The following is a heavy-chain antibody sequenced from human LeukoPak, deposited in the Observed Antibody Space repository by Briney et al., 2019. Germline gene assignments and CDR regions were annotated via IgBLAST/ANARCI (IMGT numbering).Heavy chain of an antibody. CDR1: GFTFSRHA. D-gene: IGHD4-17*01. CDR2: ISYDGSNK. Sequence: GGSLRLSCAASGFTFSRHAMHWGRQAPGKGLEWVAVISYDGSNKYYADSVKGRFTISRDNSKNTLYLQMNSLRAEDTAVYYCVRDTGYFDYWGQGTLVTVSS. CDR3: VRDTGYFDY. V-gene: IGHV3-30-3*01. J-gene: IGHJ4*02.